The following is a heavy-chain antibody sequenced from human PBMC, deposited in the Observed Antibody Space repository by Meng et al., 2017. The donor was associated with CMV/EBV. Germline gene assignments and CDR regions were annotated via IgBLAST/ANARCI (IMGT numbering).Heavy chain of an antibody. CDR3: AREDETLAYLDD. J-gene: IGHJ4*02. CDR2: ISNDGAQT. D-gene: IGHD2-21*01. V-gene: IGHV3-74*01. CDR1: GFTFSKYW. Sequence: CTTSGFTFSKYWMHWVRQVPGKGLIWVSRISNDGAQTFYADFVRGRFTISRDSAENTLYLQMSSLRADDTAIYYCAREDETLAYLDDWGQGTLVTVSS.